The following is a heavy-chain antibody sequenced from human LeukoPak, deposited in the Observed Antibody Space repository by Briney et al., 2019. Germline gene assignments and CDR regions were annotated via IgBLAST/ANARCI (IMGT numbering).Heavy chain of an antibody. V-gene: IGHV4-59*01. J-gene: IGHJ5*02. CDR1: GGSISSYY. D-gene: IGHD3-16*01. CDR3: ASSLHRSLWDWFDP. CDR2: IYYSGSS. Sequence: PSETLSLTCTVSGGSISSYYWSWIRQPPGKGLEWIGYIYYSGSSTYNPSLKSRVTMSVDTSKNQFSLNLSSVTAADTAVYYCASSLHRSLWDWFDPWGQGTLVTVSS.